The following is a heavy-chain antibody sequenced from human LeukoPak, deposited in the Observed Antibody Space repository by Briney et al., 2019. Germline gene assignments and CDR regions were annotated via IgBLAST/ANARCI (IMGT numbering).Heavy chain of an antibody. D-gene: IGHD6-6*01. V-gene: IGHV4-59*01. CDR1: GVSISSYY. CDR3: ARVYGSSSFDY. Sequence: PSETLSLTCTVSGVSISSYYWSWIRQPPGKGLEWIGYIYYSGSTNYNPSLKSRVTISVDTSKNQFSLKLSSVTAADTAVYYCARVYGSSSFDYWGQGTLVTVSS. CDR2: IYYSGST. J-gene: IGHJ4*02.